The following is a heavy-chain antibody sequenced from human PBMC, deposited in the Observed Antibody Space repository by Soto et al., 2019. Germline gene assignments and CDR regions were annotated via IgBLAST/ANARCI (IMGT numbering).Heavy chain of an antibody. V-gene: IGHV3-21*01. CDR3: ARGPAARYYYYMDV. Sequence: EVQLVESGGGLVKPGGSLRLSCAASGFTFSSYSMNWVRQAPGKGLEWVSSISSSSSYIYYADSVKGRFIISRDNAKNSLYLQMNSLRAEDTAVYYCARGPAARYYYYMDVWGKGTTVTVSS. CDR1: GFTFSSYS. J-gene: IGHJ6*03. D-gene: IGHD2-2*01. CDR2: ISSSSSYI.